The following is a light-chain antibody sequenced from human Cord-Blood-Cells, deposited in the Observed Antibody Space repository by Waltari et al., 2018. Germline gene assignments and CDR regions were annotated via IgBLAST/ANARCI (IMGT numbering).Light chain of an antibody. V-gene: IGKV1-39*01. CDR3: QQSYSTPRT. J-gene: IGKJ1*01. CDR2: AAS. CDR1: QSISSY. Sequence: DIQMTQSPSSLSASVGDRVTITCRASQSISSYLNWDQQKPGKAPKLLIYAASSLQSEVPARFSGSGSGTDFTLTISSLQPEDFATYYCQQSYSTPRTFGQGTKVEIK.